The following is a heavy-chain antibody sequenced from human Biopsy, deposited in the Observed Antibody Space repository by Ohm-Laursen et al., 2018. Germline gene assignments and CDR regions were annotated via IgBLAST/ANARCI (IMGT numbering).Heavy chain of an antibody. CDR1: GFTFDDYA. CDR3: ARDRGGARYGMDV. CDR2: ISWNSGSI. Sequence: SLRLSCAASGFTFDDYAMHWVRQAPGKGLEWVSGISWNSGSIGYADSVKGRFTISRDNARRFLFLQMNNLKSEDTAFYYCARDRGGARYGMDVWGRGTTVTVSS. V-gene: IGHV3-9*01. J-gene: IGHJ6*02. D-gene: IGHD1-26*01.